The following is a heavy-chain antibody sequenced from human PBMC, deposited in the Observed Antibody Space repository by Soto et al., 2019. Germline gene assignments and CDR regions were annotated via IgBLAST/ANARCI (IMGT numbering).Heavy chain of an antibody. CDR1: GFTFDDYA. CDR2: ISWNSGSI. J-gene: IGHJ6*03. CDR3: AKDISEVFYYMDV. V-gene: IGHV3-9*01. Sequence: PGGSLRLSCAASGFTFDDYAMHWVRQAPGKGLEWVSGISWNSGSIGYADSVKGRFTISRDNAKNSLYLQMNSLRAEDTALYYCAKDISEVFYYMDVWGKGTTVTVSS.